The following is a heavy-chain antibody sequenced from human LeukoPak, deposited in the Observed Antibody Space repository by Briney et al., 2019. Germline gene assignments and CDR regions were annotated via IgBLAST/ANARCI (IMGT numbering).Heavy chain of an antibody. CDR1: GFTFSSYN. CDR2: ISSSSSTI. V-gene: IGHV3-48*04. CDR3: ARDPYSSISLFDP. Sequence: GGSLRLSCAASGFTFSSYNMNWVRQAPGKGLEWVSYISSSSSTIYYADSVKGRFTISRDNAKNSLYLQMNSLRAEDTAVYYCARDPYSSISLFDPWGQGTLVTVSS. J-gene: IGHJ5*02. D-gene: IGHD6-19*01.